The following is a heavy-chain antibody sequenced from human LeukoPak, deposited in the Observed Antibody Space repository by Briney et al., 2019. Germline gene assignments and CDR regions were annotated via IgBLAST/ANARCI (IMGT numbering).Heavy chain of an antibody. Sequence: SVKVSCKASGGTFSSYAISWVRQAPGQGLEWMGGIFPIFCTANYAQKFQGRVTITADKSTSTACMELSSLRSEDTAVYYCARDPASGWSPYYYGSGSLSPSDYWGQGTLVTVSS. CDR3: ARDPASGWSPYYYGSGSLSPSDY. CDR2: IFPIFCTA. V-gene: IGHV1-69*06. CDR1: GGTFSSYA. J-gene: IGHJ4*02. D-gene: IGHD3-10*01.